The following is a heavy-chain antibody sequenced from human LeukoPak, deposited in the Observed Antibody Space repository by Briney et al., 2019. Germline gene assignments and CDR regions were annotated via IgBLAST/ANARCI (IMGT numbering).Heavy chain of an antibody. D-gene: IGHD2-15*01. Sequence: SETLSLTCTVSGDSFSSHYWSWIRQPPGKGLEWIGYIYYSGSPNYNPSLKSRVTISLDTSKNQFSLKLSSVTAADTAVYYCARSRVDCSGDNCYSDAFDIWGQGTMVTVSS. CDR2: IYYSGSP. CDR1: GDSFSSHY. J-gene: IGHJ3*02. V-gene: IGHV4-59*11. CDR3: ARSRVDCSGDNCYSDAFDI.